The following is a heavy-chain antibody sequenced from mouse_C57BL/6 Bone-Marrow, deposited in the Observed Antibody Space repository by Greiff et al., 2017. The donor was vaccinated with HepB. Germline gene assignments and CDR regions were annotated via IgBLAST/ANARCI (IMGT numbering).Heavy chain of an antibody. Sequence: VQLQQSGAELVKPGASVKISCKASGYAFSSYWMNWVKQRPGKGLEWIGQIYPGDGDTNYNGKFKGKATLTADKSSSTAYMQLSSPTSEDSAVYFCARRRLRHYAMDYWGQGTSVTVSS. J-gene: IGHJ4*01. D-gene: IGHD2-2*01. CDR2: IYPGDGDT. CDR1: GYAFSSYW. CDR3: ARRRLRHYAMDY. V-gene: IGHV1-80*01.